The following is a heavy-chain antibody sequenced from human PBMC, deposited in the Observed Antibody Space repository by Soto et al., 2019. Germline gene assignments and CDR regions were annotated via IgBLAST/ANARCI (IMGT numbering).Heavy chain of an antibody. CDR3: ARDTPLNPYVRVPPEMADALDV. CDR1: GGSITKFS. J-gene: IGHJ3*01. Sequence: QVQLEQSGAEVKRPGSSVKVSGRPSGGSITKFSFSWVRQAPGQGLEWMGATIPVFGSAHYAQKFPGRLTIVADKSTRTVYIELTGLRSEDTAVYFSARDTPLNPYVRVPPEMADALDVWGQGTMVTVS. CDR2: TIPVFGSA. D-gene: IGHD3-10*02. V-gene: IGHV1-69*06.